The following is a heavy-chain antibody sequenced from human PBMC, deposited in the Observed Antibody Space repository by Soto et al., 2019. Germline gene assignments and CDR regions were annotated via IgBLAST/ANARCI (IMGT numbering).Heavy chain of an antibody. V-gene: IGHV3-30-3*01. CDR1: GFTFSSYA. CDR3: ARDYCKYYDSSGYYRSPAY. Sequence: PGGSLRLSCAASGFTFSSYAMHWVRQAPGKGLEWVALISYDGSDKDYADSVKGRFTISRDNSRNTLFLQMNSLRAEDTAVYYCARDYCKYYDSSGYYRSPAYWGQGT. CDR2: ISYDGSDK. J-gene: IGHJ4*02. D-gene: IGHD3-22*01.